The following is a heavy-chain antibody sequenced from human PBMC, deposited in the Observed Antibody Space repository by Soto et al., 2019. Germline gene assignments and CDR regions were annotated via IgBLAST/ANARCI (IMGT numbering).Heavy chain of an antibody. CDR3: ARPNYDIFTGLSGFDI. J-gene: IGHJ3*02. V-gene: IGHV4-31*03. Sequence: QVQLQESGPGLVKPSQTLSLTCIVSGDSITSGNYYWSWIRQHPGKGLEWIGYIHHSGNTYYSPSLNSRLSLSLDTSKNQFSLHLSSVTAADTALYYCARPNYDIFTGLSGFDIWGQGTMVTVSS. D-gene: IGHD3-9*01. CDR1: GDSITSGNYY. CDR2: IHHSGNT.